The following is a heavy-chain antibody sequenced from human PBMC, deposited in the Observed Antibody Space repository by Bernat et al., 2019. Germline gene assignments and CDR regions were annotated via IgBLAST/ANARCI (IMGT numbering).Heavy chain of an antibody. D-gene: IGHD2-8*01. V-gene: IGHV3-7*03. CDR1: GFTFSSYW. CDR2: IKQDGSEK. Sequence: EVQLVESGGGLVQPGGSLRLSCAASGFTFSSYWMSWVRQAPGKGLEWVANIKQDGSEKYYVDSVKGRFTISRDNAKNSLYLQMNSLRGEDTDVYYCARDSLYCTNGVCYRDAFDIWGQGTMVTVSS. CDR3: ARDSLYCTNGVCYRDAFDI. J-gene: IGHJ3*02.